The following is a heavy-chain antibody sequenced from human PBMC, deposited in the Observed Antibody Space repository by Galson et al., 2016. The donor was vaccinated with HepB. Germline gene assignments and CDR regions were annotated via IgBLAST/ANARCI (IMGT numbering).Heavy chain of an antibody. V-gene: IGHV4-59*01. Sequence: SETLSLTCAVSGGSISGYYWTWIRQPPGKGLEWIGHIYYSGNTNYNPSLKSRVTMSVDTSKNQFSLNLSSVTAADTAVYYCAGKPGYSGSYHFDYWGQGTRVTASS. D-gene: IGHD3-9*01. CDR2: IYYSGNT. CDR3: AGKPGYSGSYHFDY. J-gene: IGHJ4*02. CDR1: GGSISGYY.